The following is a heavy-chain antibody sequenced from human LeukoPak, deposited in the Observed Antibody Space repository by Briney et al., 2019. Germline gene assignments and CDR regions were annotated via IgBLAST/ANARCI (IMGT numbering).Heavy chain of an antibody. CDR1: GYTLTELS. D-gene: IGHD2-2*01. V-gene: IGHV1-24*01. CDR3: ATYAQEAFDI. J-gene: IGHJ3*02. CDR2: FDPEDGGT. Sequence: ASVKVSCKVSGYTLTELSMHWVRQAPGKGLEWMGGFDPEDGGTIYAQKFQGRVTMTEDTSTDTAYMELSSLRSEDMAVYYCATYAQEAFDIWGEGTKVTLSP.